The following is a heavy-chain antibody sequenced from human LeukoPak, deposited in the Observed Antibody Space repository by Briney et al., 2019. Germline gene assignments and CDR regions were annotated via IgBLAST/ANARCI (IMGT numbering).Heavy chain of an antibody. CDR1: GFTFSRYW. CDR3: ATSAGSSGNS. V-gene: IGHV3-7*01. Sequence: GGSLRLSCVASGFTFSRYWMSWVRQAPGKGLEWVANLKQDGSVKYYVDSVKGRFTISRDNAKISLYLQMTNLKAEDTAVYYCATSAGSSGNSWGQGTLITVSS. J-gene: IGHJ4*02. D-gene: IGHD4-23*01. CDR2: LKQDGSVK.